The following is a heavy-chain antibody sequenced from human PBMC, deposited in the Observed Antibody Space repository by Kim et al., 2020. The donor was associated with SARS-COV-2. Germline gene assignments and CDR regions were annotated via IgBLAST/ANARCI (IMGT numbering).Heavy chain of an antibody. Sequence: GGSLRLSCAASGFTFSNYDMSWVRQAPGKGLDWFSAISGSGGSTYYAESVKGRFTISRDNSKNTLYLQMNSLSAEDTVVYYCAKDTGYSYANWFDPWGQGTLVTVSS. V-gene: IGHV3-23*01. D-gene: IGHD5-18*01. J-gene: IGHJ5*02. CDR2: ISGSGGST. CDR1: GFTFSNYD. CDR3: AKDTGYSYANWFDP.